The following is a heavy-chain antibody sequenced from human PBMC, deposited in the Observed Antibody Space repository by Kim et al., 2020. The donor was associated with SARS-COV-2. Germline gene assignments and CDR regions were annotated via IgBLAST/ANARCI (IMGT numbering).Heavy chain of an antibody. CDR3: ARGGLVLAAGLNYYYYYGMGV. CDR2: INPSGGST. Sequence: ASVKVSCKASGYTFTSYYMHWVRQAPGQGLEWMGIINPSGGSTSYAQKFQGRVTMTRDTSTSTVYMELSSLRSEDTAVYYCARGGLVLAAGLNYYYYYGMGVWGQGTTVTVSS. V-gene: IGHV1-46*01. J-gene: IGHJ6*02. CDR1: GYTFTSYY. D-gene: IGHD6-13*01.